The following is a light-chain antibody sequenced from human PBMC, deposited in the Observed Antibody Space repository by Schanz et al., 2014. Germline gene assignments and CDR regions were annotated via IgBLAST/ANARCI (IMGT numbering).Light chain of an antibody. V-gene: IGKV3-20*01. J-gene: IGKJ4*01. CDR2: GAS. Sequence: EIVLTQSPGTLSLSPGDRATLSCRASQSVSSTYVAWYQQKPGQAPRLLIYGASSRATGIPDRFSGSGSGTDFTLTISRLEPEDFAVYYCQQYGLSPLFGGGTKVEIK. CDR1: QSVSSTY. CDR3: QQYGLSPL.